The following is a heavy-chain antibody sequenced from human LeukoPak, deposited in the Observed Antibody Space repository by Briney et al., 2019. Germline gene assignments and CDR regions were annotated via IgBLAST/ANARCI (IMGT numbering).Heavy chain of an antibody. CDR3: AKDRVVVPDGMDV. D-gene: IGHD2-2*01. J-gene: IGHJ6*02. CDR2: ISGSGGST. Sequence: GGSLRLSCAASGFTFSSYAMSWVRQAPGKGLEWVSAISGSGGSTYYADSVKGRFAISRDNSKNTLYLQMNSLRAEDTAVYYCAKDRVVVPDGMDVWGQGTTVTVSS. CDR1: GFTFSSYA. V-gene: IGHV3-23*01.